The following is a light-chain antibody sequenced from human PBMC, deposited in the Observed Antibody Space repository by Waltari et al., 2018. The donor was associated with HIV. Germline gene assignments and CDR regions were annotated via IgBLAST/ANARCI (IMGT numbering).Light chain of an antibody. CDR3: QQYGGSHWT. V-gene: IGKV3-20*01. J-gene: IGKJ1*01. Sequence: EIVLTQSPGTLSLSPGERATLSCRAGQSVSSSYLGWYQQRPGQAPRLLIYGASGRATDIPDRFSGSGSGTEFTLTIDRLEPEDFAVYYCQQYGGSHWTFGQGTRVEVK. CDR2: GAS. CDR1: QSVSSSY.